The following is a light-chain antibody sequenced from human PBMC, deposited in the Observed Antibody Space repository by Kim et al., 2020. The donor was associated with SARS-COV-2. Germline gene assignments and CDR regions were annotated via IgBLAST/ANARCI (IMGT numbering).Light chain of an antibody. CDR3: QQYYSYPQIT. CDR2: AAS. J-gene: IGKJ5*01. CDR1: QGISSY. V-gene: IGKV1-8*01. Sequence: STGDRVTITCRASQGISSYLAWYQQKPGKAPKLLIYAASTLQRGVPSRFSGSGSGTDFTLTISCLQSEDFATYYCQQYYSYPQITFGQGTRLEIK.